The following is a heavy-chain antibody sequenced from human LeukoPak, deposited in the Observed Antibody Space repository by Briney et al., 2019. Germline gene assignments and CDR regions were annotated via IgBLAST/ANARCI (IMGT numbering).Heavy chain of an antibody. CDR2: IHYSGSP. CDR1: RGSITSYY. J-gene: IGHJ4*02. V-gene: IGHV4-59*01. Sequence: SETLSLTCTVSRGSITSYYWSWIRQPPGKRLEWIGYIHYSGSPNYNPSLKSRVTMSVETSKNQFSLKLSSVTAADTAVYYCARAVGTAPFDHWGQGALVTVSS. D-gene: IGHD2-21*02. CDR3: ARAVGTAPFDH.